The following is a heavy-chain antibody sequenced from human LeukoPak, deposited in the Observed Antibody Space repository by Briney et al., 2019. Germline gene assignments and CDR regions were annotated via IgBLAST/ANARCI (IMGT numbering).Heavy chain of an antibody. CDR2: IYYSGST. V-gene: IGHV4-39*01. J-gene: IGHJ4*02. D-gene: IGHD5-18*01. Sequence: SETLSLTCTVSGGSFSSSIYYWGWIRQPPGKGLEWIGSIYYSGSTYYKSSLKSRVTISVDTSKNQFSLKLSSVTAADTAVYYCARHGEAVKPAMGYLDYWGQGTLVTVSS. CDR3: ARHGEAVKPAMGYLDY. CDR1: GGSFSSSIYY.